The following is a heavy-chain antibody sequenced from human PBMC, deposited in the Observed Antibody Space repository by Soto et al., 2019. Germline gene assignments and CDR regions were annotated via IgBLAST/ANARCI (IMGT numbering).Heavy chain of an antibody. CDR1: GGSISSDGYY. J-gene: IGHJ3*02. CDR3: ARDCSCGSCYGHDAFDI. CDR2: IYYSGST. D-gene: IGHD2-15*01. Sequence: TSETLSLTCTVSGGSISSDGYYWSGIRQHPGKGLEWIWYIYYSGSTYYYPSLKSRVTISVDTSKNQFSLKLSSVTAADTAVYYCARDCSCGSCYGHDAFDIWGQGIMVTFSS. V-gene: IGHV4-31*03.